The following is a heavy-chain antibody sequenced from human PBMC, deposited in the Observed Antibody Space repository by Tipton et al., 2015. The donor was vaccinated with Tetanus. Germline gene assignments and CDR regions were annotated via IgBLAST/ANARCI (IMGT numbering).Heavy chain of an antibody. J-gene: IGHJ4*02. CDR1: GASLRSGDYN. D-gene: IGHD3-3*01. V-gene: IGHV4-61*08. CDR2: ISDSGLT. Sequence: LRLSCSVSGASLRSGDYNWSWIRQPPGKGLEWLAYISDSGLTNSNYFLKSRITTSHDTSKNQFFLRLTSVTSADTAVYYCARANYDNSKKGPFDSWGQGTLVIVSS. CDR3: ARANYDNSKKGPFDS.